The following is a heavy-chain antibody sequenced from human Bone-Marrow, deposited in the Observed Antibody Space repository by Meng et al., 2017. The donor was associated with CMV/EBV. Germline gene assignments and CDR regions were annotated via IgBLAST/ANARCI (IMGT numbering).Heavy chain of an antibody. J-gene: IGHJ4*02. CDR1: GYSFTNYG. CDR3: AWRVDTLFDD. CDR2: IYPGDSDT. D-gene: IGHD5-18*01. Sequence: KVSCKGPGYSFTNYGIAWVRQMPGKGLEWMGIIYPGDSDTRYSPSFQGQVTISADKSSSTAQLQWSSPKASDTGMYYGAWRVDTLFDDWGQGTLVTVSS. V-gene: IGHV5-51*01.